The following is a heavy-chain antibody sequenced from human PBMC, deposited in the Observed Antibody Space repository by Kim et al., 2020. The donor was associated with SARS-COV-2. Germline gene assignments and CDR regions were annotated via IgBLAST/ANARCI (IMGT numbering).Heavy chain of an antibody. V-gene: IGHV1-3*01. CDR1: GYTFTSYA. CDR2: INAGNGNT. CDR3: ARYSRRGQWELPYYFDY. D-gene: IGHD1-26*01. Sequence: ASVKVSCKASGYTFTSYAMHWVRQAPGQRLEWMGWINAGNGNTKYSQKFQGRVTITRDTSASTAYMELSSLRSEDTAVYYCARYSRRGQWELPYYFDYWGQGTLVTVSS. J-gene: IGHJ4*02.